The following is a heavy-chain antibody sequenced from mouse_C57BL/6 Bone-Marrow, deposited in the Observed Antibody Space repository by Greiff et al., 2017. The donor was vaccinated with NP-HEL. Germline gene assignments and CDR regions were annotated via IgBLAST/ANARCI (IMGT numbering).Heavy chain of an antibody. J-gene: IGHJ2*01. CDR3: ARGFTTVPFPCHFED. CDR2: IDPNSGGT. D-gene: IGHD1-1*01. V-gene: IGHV1-72*01. CDR1: GYTFTSYW. Sequence: VQLQQPGAELVKPGASVKLSCKASGYTFTSYWMHWVKQRPGRGLEWIGRIDPNSGGTYYNEKFKGKATLTVDKASSTAYLQLSTLTSEDSAFYSCARGFTTVPFPCHFEDWGQGTTLTVSS.